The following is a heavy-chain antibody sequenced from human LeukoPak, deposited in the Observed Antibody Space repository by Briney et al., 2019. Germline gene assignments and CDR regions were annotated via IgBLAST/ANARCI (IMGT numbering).Heavy chain of an antibody. CDR3: ARRRVAATAGWFDP. Sequence: SETLSLTCTVSGGSVTSTTYYWSWVRQPPGKGLEWVGVVHYNGATYYDPSLKSRVTMSIDTSENQFSLKVTSVTAADTAVYYCARRRVAATAGWFDPWGQGTLVTVSS. CDR1: GGSVTSTTYY. CDR2: VHYNGAT. V-gene: IGHV4-39*01. D-gene: IGHD2-15*01. J-gene: IGHJ5*02.